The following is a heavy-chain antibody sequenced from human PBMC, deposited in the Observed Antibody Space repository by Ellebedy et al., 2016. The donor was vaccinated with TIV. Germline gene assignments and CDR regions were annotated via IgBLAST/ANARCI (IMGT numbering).Heavy chain of an antibody. CDR2: IDPSDSYT. D-gene: IGHD6-19*01. J-gene: IGHJ6*02. CDR1: GYSFTSYW. V-gene: IGHV5-10-1*01. Sequence: GESLKISXKGSGYSFTSYWISWVRQMPGKGLEWMGRIDPSDSYTNYSPSFQGHVTISADKSISTAYLQWSSLKASDTAMYYCARRGMAGSTPPYYYGMDVWGQGTTVTVSS. CDR3: ARRGMAGSTPPYYYGMDV.